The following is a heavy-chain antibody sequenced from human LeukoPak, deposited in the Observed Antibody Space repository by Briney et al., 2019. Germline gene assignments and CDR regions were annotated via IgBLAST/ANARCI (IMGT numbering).Heavy chain of an antibody. CDR1: GFTFGSYW. J-gene: IGHJ1*01. V-gene: IGHV3-74*01. CDR3: ARDQLLYYDSSGYQH. D-gene: IGHD3-22*01. CDR2: INSDGSST. Sequence: GGSLRLSCAASGFTFGSYWMHWVRQAPGKGLVWVSRINSDGSSTSYADSVKGRFTISRDNAKNTLYLQMNSLRAEDTAVYYCARDQLLYYDSSGYQHWGQGTLVTVSS.